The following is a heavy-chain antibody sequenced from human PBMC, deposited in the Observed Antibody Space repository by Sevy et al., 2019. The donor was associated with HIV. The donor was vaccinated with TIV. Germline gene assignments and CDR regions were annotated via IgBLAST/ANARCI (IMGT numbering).Heavy chain of an antibody. CDR3: ARSLIAVAGRGSFQH. Sequence: GGSLRLSCAASGFTFSDYYMSWIRQAPGKGLEWVSYISSSSSYTNYADSVKGRFTISRDNAKNSLYLQMNSLRAEDTAVYYCARSLIAVAGRGSFQHWGQGTLVTVSS. CDR1: GFTFSDYY. D-gene: IGHD6-19*01. CDR2: ISSSSSYT. V-gene: IGHV3-11*06. J-gene: IGHJ1*01.